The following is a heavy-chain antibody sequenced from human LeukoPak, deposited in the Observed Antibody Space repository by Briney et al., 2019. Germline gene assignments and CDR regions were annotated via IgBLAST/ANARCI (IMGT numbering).Heavy chain of an antibody. V-gene: IGHV3-23*01. CDR2: ISGSGGRI. J-gene: IGHJ3*02. CDR3: ARGTYCSGGSCYAFDI. D-gene: IGHD2-15*01. CDR1: GFTFSSYS. Sequence: SGGSLRLSCAASGFTFSSYSMNWVRQAPGKGLEWVSAISGSGGRIYYADSVKGRFTISRDNSKNTPYLQMNSLRAEDTAVYYCARGTYCSGGSCYAFDIWGQGTMVTVSS.